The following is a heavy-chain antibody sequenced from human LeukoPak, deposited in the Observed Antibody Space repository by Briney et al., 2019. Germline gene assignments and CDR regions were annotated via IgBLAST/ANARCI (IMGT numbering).Heavy chain of an antibody. D-gene: IGHD3-22*01. J-gene: IGHJ4*02. V-gene: IGHV1-8*01. Sequence: ASVKVSCKASGYTFTSYDINWVRQATGQGLEWMGWMNPNSGNTGYAQKFQGRVTMTRNTSISTAYMELSSLRSEDTAVYYCARERGGGYYYDSSGPTIDYWGQGTLVTVSS. CDR1: GYTFTSYD. CDR2: MNPNSGNT. CDR3: ARERGGGYYYDSSGPTIDY.